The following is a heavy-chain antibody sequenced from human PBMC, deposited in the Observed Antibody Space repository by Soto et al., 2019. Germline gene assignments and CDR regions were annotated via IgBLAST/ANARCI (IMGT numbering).Heavy chain of an antibody. D-gene: IGHD7-27*01. Sequence: QITLKESGPTLVKPTQTLTLTCTFSGFSLSTGGVGVGWIRQPPGKALEWLALIYWDDDKRYSPALKTRLTITKDTSKSRVVRTMTNMDPVDTATYYCAHSPSANGAFDYWGQGTLVTVSS. CDR1: GFSLSTGGVG. CDR3: AHSPSANGAFDY. V-gene: IGHV2-5*02. CDR2: IYWDDDK. J-gene: IGHJ4*02.